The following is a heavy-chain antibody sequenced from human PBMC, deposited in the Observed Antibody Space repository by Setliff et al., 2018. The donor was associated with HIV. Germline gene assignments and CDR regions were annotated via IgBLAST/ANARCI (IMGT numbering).Heavy chain of an antibody. CDR3: ARESPADSSATSYYFDY. D-gene: IGHD6-19*01. CDR2: IYYSGNT. V-gene: IGHV4-34*01. Sequence: SETLSLTCAVYGGSFSGYYWSWIRQPPGKGLEWIGSIYYSGNTYYNPSLKSRVTISVDTSKDQFSLKLSSVTAADTAVYYCARESPADSSATSYYFDYWGQGTLVTVSS. CDR1: GGSFSGYY. J-gene: IGHJ4*02.